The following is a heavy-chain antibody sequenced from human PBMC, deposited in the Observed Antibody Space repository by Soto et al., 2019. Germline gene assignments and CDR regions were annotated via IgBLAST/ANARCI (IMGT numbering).Heavy chain of an antibody. V-gene: IGHV4-4*02. Sequence: SETLSLTCTVSGGSISSGDYYWSWVRQPPGKGLEWIGEIYHSGSTNYNPSLKSRVTISVDKSKNQFSLKLSSVTAADTAVYYCARVWTTVTNGFDPWGQGTLVTVSS. CDR2: IYHSGST. CDR1: GGSISSGDYY. J-gene: IGHJ5*02. D-gene: IGHD4-17*01. CDR3: ARVWTTVTNGFDP.